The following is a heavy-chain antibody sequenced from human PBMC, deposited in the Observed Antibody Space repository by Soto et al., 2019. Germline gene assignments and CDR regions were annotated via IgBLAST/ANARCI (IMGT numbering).Heavy chain of an antibody. CDR2: ISIEKGDT. CDR3: ARCYCSVGSCCTCWHFDL. D-gene: IGHD2-15*01. Sequence: QVQVVQSGAEVKKPGASVKVACKASGYSFDTFGMSWVRQAPGQGLEWMGWISIEKGDTNSAQKFQDRVTMTTHTPTSTAYMELRSLTSDDTAVYYCARCYCSVGSCCTCWHFDLWGRGTLVTVSS. V-gene: IGHV1-18*01. CDR1: GYSFDTFG. J-gene: IGHJ2*01.